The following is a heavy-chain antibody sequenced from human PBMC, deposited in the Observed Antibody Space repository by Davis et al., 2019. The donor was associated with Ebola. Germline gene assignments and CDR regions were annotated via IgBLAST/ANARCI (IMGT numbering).Heavy chain of an antibody. CDR1: GFTFSTYA. CDR3: AKVSSSGWYYFDY. V-gene: IGHV3-23*01. D-gene: IGHD6-19*01. CDR2: LSATGSHS. J-gene: IGHJ4*02. Sequence: GESLKISCAASGFTFSTYAMSWVRQAPGKGLEWVSTLSATGSHSYYADSVRGRFTISRDNSKSTLYLQMNGLRAEDTAVYYCAKVSSSGWYYFDYWGQGTLVTVSS.